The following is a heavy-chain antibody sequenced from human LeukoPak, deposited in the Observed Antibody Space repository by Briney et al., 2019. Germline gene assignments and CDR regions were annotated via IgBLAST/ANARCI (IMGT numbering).Heavy chain of an antibody. CDR2: IASDGST. CDR3: IGSGGWPGY. D-gene: IGHD1-26*01. J-gene: IGHJ4*02. CDR1: GFTFSSYW. V-gene: IGHV3-74*01. Sequence: GSLRLSCAASGFTFSSYWMHWVRQAPGKGLVWVSRIASDGSTVYADSVKGRFTISRDNAKDTVYLQMNSLRVEDTAVYYCIGSGGWPGYWGQGTLVTVSS.